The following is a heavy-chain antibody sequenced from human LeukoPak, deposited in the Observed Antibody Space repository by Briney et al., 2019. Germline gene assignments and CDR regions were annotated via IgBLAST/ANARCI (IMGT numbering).Heavy chain of an antibody. CDR1: GGSISSGGYS. V-gene: IGHV4-31*03. Sequence: TLSLTCTVSGGSISSGGYSWSWIRQHPGKGLEWIGYISCGGSTYHNPSLKSRVTISVDTSKTQFSLKLSSVTAADTAVYYCARDTLSCAFDIWGQGTMVTVSS. CDR3: ARDTLSCAFDI. CDR2: ISCGGST. J-gene: IGHJ3*02.